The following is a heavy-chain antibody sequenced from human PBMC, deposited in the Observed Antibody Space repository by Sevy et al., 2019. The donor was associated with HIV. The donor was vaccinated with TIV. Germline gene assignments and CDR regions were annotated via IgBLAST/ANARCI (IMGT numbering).Heavy chain of an antibody. D-gene: IGHD3-22*01. Sequence: GSLRLSCAASGFTFSTYGMHWVRQAPGKGMEWVAIIWSDGAYQYHGDSVKGRFTISRDNSKNTLYLQMNNVRVEDTAVYYCARRGYYYDNAAYYALDSWGQGTLVTVSS. V-gene: IGHV3-33*01. J-gene: IGHJ4*02. CDR1: GFTFSTYG. CDR2: IWSDGAYQ. CDR3: ARRGYYYDNAAYYALDS.